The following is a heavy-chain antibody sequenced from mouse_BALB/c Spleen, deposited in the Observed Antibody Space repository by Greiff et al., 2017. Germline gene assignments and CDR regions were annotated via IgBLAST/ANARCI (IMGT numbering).Heavy chain of an antibody. CDR2: SRNKANDYTT. Sequence: EVKLMESGGGLVQPGGSLRLSCATSGFTFSDFYMEWVRQPPGKRLEWIAASRNKANDYTTEYSATVKGRFIVSRDTSQSILYLQMNALRAEDTAIYYCARVSYYDYWYFEVWGAGTTVTVSS. V-gene: IGHV7-1*02. CDR3: ARVSYYDYWYFEV. CDR1: GFTFSDFY. D-gene: IGHD2-4*01. J-gene: IGHJ1*01.